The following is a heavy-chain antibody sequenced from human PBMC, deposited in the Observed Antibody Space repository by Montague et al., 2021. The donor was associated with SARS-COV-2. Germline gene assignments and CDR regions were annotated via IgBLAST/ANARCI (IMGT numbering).Heavy chain of an antibody. CDR1: GGSISSYY. D-gene: IGHD3-22*01. Sequence: SETLSLTCTVSGGSISSYYWSWIRQPPGKGLEWIGYIYYSGSTNYNPSLKSRVAISVDTSKNQFSLKLSSVTAADTAVYYCARQRGSWLLTHYYYFGMDVWGQGTTVTVSS. V-gene: IGHV4-59*01. CDR3: ARQRGSWLLTHYYYFGMDV. J-gene: IGHJ6*02. CDR2: IYYSGST.